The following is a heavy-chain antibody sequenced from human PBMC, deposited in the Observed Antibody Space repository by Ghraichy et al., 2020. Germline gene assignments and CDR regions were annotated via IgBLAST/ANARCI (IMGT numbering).Heavy chain of an antibody. CDR1: AFTFSSYW. CDR3: ARAGSGKRTYHGYAFDF. CDR2: IKQDGSER. V-gene: IGHV3-7*01. J-gene: IGHJ4*02. Sequence: GESLNISCAASAFTFSSYWMGWVHQAPGKGLEWVANIKQDGSERYYVDSVKGRFTISRDNAKNSLYLQLNSLRAEDTALYYCARAGSGKRTYHGYAFDFWGQGTLVTVSS. D-gene: IGHD5-12*01.